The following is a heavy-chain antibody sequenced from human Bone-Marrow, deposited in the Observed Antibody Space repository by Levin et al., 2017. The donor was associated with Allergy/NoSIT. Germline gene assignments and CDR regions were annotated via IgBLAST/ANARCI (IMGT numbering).Heavy chain of an antibody. CDR2: TYSSGSA. J-gene: IGHJ4*02. CDR3: ARAQIFYNSWSGIH. Sequence: PSETLSLTCTVSGGSISSGGYYWNWIRQVPGKGLEWIGYTYSSGSAYYNPSLQSRFTISVDKSRNRFSLNVNSVTVADTAVYYCARAQIFYNSWSGIHWGQGMLVTVSS. D-gene: IGHD3-3*01. V-gene: IGHV4-31*03. CDR1: GGSISSGGYY.